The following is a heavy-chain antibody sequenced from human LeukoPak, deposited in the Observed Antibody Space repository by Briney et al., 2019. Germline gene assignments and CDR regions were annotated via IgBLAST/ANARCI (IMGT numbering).Heavy chain of an antibody. J-gene: IGHJ3*02. D-gene: IGHD3-22*01. CDR1: GYTFSGYY. CDR2: INPNNGGT. Sequence: ASVKVSCKASGYTFSGYYIHWVRQAPGQGLEWMGRINPNNGGTDYAQKFQGRVTMTRDMSMSTAYMELSRLRSDDTAVYYCAGEDNSSGYRPFDIWGQGTMVTVPS. V-gene: IGHV1-2*06. CDR3: AGEDNSSGYRPFDI.